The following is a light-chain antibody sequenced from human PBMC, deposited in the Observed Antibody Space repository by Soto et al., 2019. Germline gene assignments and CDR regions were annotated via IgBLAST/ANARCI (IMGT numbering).Light chain of an antibody. CDR3: QQRRYWPVT. V-gene: IGKV3-11*01. CDR2: DAS. CDR1: QSVSSY. J-gene: IGKJ1*01. Sequence: EIVLTQSPAILSMSPGERATLSCSASQSVSSYFAWYQQKPGQAPRLLLYDASNRATGVPARFSGSGSGTDFPLTISSLEPEDFAVYYCQQRRYWPVTFGQGTKVEIK.